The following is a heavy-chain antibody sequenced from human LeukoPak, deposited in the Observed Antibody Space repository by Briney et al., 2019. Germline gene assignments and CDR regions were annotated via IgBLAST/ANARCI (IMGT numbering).Heavy chain of an antibody. CDR1: GFTFSDYS. J-gene: IGHJ4*02. Sequence: GGSLRLSRAASGFTFSDYSMHWVRQAPGKGLEWVSSISSGSTYKYSADSLKGRFTISRDNAKNSLYLQMNSLRAEDSAVYYCTRGPTLIGVAGTWPLDYWGQGTLVTVSS. CDR2: ISSGSTYK. CDR3: TRGPTLIGVAGTWPLDY. V-gene: IGHV3-21*01. D-gene: IGHD6-19*01.